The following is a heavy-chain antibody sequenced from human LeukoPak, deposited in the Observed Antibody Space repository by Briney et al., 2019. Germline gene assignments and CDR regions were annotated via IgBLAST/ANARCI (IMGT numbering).Heavy chain of an antibody. J-gene: IGHJ6*04. CDR3: ARIRSSKADV. CDR1: GYSFTSYW. CDR2: IYPGDYDT. V-gene: IGHV5-51*01. D-gene: IGHD6-13*01. Sequence: GASLNSSCKASGYSFTSYWIGWVRQIPGKGLEGMRIIYPGDYDTRYSPSFQGQVTISADKSISTAYLQWSSLKASDTAMYYCARIRSSKADVWGKGTTVTVSS.